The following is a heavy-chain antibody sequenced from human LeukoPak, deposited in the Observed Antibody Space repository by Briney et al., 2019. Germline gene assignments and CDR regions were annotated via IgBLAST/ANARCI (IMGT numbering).Heavy chain of an antibody. CDR3: ARVGDYYGSGSYYMRPYYFDY. D-gene: IGHD3-10*01. Sequence: ASVKVSCKASGYTFTGYYMHWVRQAPGQGLEWMGWINPNSGGTNYAQKFQGRVTMTRDTSISTAYMELSRLRSDDAAVYYCARVGDYYGSGSYYMRPYYFDYWGQGTLVTVSS. V-gene: IGHV1-2*02. J-gene: IGHJ4*02. CDR2: INPNSGGT. CDR1: GYTFTGYY.